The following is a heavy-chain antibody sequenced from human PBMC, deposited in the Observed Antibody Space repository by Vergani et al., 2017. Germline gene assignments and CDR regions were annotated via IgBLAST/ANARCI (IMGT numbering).Heavy chain of an antibody. J-gene: IGHJ4*02. Sequence: QVQLVESGGGVVQPGRSLRLSCAASGFTFSSYGMHWVRQAPGKGLEWVAVIWYDGSNKYYADSVKGRFTISRDNSKNTLYLQMNSLRAEDTAVYYCAKDYYYYDSSGYYGDYWGQGTLVTVSS. V-gene: IGHV3-33*06. CDR1: GFTFSSYG. CDR3: AKDYYYYDSSGYYGDY. CDR2: IWYDGSNK. D-gene: IGHD3-22*01.